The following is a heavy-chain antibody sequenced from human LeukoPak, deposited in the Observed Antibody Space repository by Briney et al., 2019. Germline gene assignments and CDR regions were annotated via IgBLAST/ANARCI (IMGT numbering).Heavy chain of an antibody. CDR2: INHSGST. CDR3: ARSYGSGNMDV. Sequence: PSETLSLTCAVYGGSFSGYYWSWIRQPPGKGLEWIGEINHSGSTNYNPSLKSRVTISVDTSKNQFSLKLSSVTAADTAVYYCARSYGSGNMDVWGKGTTVTVSS. CDR1: GGSFSGYY. D-gene: IGHD3-10*01. V-gene: IGHV4-34*01. J-gene: IGHJ6*03.